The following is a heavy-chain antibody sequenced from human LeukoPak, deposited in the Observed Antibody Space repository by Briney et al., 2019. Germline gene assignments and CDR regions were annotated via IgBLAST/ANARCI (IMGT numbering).Heavy chain of an antibody. Sequence: PSETLSLTCTVSGGSISSGGYYWSWIRQPPGKGLEWIGYIYHSGSTYYNPSLKSRVTISVDRSKNQFSLKLSSVTAADTAVYYCAREKLTIFGVAPGWLDPWGQGTLVTVSS. CDR3: AREKLTIFGVAPGWLDP. CDR1: GGSISSGGYY. J-gene: IGHJ5*02. CDR2: IYHSGST. V-gene: IGHV4-30-2*01. D-gene: IGHD3-3*01.